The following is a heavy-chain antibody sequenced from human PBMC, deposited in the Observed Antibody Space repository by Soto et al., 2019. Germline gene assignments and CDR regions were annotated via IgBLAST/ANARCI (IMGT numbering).Heavy chain of an antibody. D-gene: IGHD3-10*01. CDR2: ISGSEDRT. V-gene: IGHV3-23*01. Sequence: GGSLRLSCAASGFSLRDHALSWVRQAAGGGLEWVSGISGSEDRTNYADFVRGRFIISKDRAKNTLYLDMSGLRVDDTAVYFCGRTYTGGWGQGTLVT. CDR3: GRTYTGG. CDR1: GFSLRDHA. J-gene: IGHJ4*02.